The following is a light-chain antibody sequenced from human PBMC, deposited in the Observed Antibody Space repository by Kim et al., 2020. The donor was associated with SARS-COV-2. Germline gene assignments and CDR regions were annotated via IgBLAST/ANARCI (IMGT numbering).Light chain of an antibody. CDR3: QVWDSSSDLYV. CDR1: NIGINS. J-gene: IGLJ6*01. CDR2: HDT. V-gene: IGLV3-21*04. Sequence: SYELTQPPSVSVAPGKTARIPCGGNNIGINSVHWYQLKPGQAPVVVMYHDTDRPSGIPERFSGSNSGNTATLTISRVEAGDGADYYCQVWDSSSDLYVFG.